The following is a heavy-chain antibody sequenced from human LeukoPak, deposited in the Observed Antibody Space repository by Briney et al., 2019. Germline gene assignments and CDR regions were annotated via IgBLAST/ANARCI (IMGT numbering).Heavy chain of an antibody. V-gene: IGHV4-59*08. J-gene: IGHJ4*02. CDR1: GGSINNYY. D-gene: IGHD4-23*01. CDR3: ARHTSYGGNSAFGD. CDR2: VYHSGST. Sequence: SETLSLTCTVSGGSINNYYWSWIRQPPGKGLEWIAYVYHSGSTSYNPSLKSRVAISIDTSKNHFSLKLYSVTAADTAVYYCARHTSYGGNSAFGDWGQGTLVTVSS.